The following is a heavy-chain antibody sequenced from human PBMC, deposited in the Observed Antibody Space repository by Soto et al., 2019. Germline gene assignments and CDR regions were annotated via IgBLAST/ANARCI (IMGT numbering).Heavy chain of an antibody. J-gene: IGHJ4*02. D-gene: IGHD5-18*01. CDR1: GFTFSSYE. CDR3: ASLVDTAMVFDY. CDR2: IYSGGST. Sequence: PGGSLRLSCAASGFTFSSYEMNWVRQAPGKGLEWVSVIYSGGSTYYADSVKGRFTISRDNSKNTLYLQMNSLRAEDTAVYYCASLVDTAMVFDYWGQGTLVTVSS. V-gene: IGHV3-53*01.